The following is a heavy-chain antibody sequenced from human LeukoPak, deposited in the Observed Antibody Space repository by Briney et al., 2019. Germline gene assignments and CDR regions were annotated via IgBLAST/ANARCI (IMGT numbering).Heavy chain of an antibody. D-gene: IGHD3-22*01. J-gene: IGHJ4*02. V-gene: IGHV5-51*01. CDR1: GYNFTNYW. Sequence: GVSLRISCKGSGYNFTNYWIAWVRQMPGKGLEWMGIIYPGDSNTRYSPSFQGQVTISADRSISTAYLQWSSLKASDTAMYSCARGTTDTSDYDFWGQGTLVTVSS. CDR3: ARGTTDTSDYDF. CDR2: IYPGDSNT.